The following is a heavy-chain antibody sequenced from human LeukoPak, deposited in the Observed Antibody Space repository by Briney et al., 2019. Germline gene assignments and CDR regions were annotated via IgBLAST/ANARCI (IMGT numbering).Heavy chain of an antibody. CDR3: ARGSRVRGVGYYYGMDV. V-gene: IGHV4-59*10. D-gene: IGHD3-10*01. J-gene: IGHJ6*02. Sequence: SETLSLTCAVYGGSFSGYYWSWIRQPAGKGLEWIGRIYTSGSTNYNPSLKSRVTMSVDTSKNQFSLKLSSVTAADTAVYYCARGSRVRGVGYYYGMDVWGQGTTVTVSS. CDR2: IYTSGST. CDR1: GGSFSGYY.